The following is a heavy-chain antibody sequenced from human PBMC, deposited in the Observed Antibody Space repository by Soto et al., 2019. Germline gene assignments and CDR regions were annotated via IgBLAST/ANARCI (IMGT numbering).Heavy chain of an antibody. D-gene: IGHD2-15*01. CDR1: GYTFTSYD. CDR3: ARRPRYCSGGSCYSVHFQH. J-gene: IGHJ1*01. V-gene: IGHV1-8*01. Sequence: ASVKVSCKASGYTFTSYDINWVRQATGQGLEWMGWMNPNSGNTGYAQKFQGRVTMTRNTPISTAYMELSSLRSEDTAVYYCARRPRYCSGGSCYSVHFQHWGQGTLVTVSS. CDR2: MNPNSGNT.